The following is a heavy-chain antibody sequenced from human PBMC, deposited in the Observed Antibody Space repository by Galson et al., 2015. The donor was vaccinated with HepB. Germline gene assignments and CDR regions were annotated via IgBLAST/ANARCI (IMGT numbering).Heavy chain of an antibody. Sequence: SLRLSCAASGFTFSNYGMHWVRQAPGKGLEWLAIIWYDGNNKYYSDSVKGRFTISRDNSKNTLYLEINSLRADDTAVFYCAREGTTVTTDDDALGVWGQGTMVSVS. CDR3: AREGTTVTTDDDALGV. J-gene: IGHJ3*01. CDR2: IWYDGNNK. D-gene: IGHD4-17*01. V-gene: IGHV3-33*08. CDR1: GFTFSNYG.